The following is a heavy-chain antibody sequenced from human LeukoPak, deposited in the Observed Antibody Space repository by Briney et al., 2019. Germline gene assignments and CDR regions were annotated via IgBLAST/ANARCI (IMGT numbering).Heavy chain of an antibody. V-gene: IGHV3-30*18. CDR2: ISYDGSNK. J-gene: IGHJ4*02. CDR3: AKDRFDSLLTAAGKY. Sequence: PGGSLRLSCAASGFTFSSYGMHWVRQAPGEGLEWVAVISYDGSNKYYADSVKGRFTISRDNSKNTLYLQMNSLRAEDTAVYYCAKDRFDSLLTAAGKYWGQGTLVTVSS. D-gene: IGHD6-13*01. CDR1: GFTFSSYG.